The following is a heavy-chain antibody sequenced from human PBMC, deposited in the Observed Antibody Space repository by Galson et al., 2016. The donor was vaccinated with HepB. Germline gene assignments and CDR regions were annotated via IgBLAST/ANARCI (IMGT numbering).Heavy chain of an antibody. CDR1: GGSINSDY. J-gene: IGHJ4*02. CDR2: VFYSGST. V-gene: IGHV4-59*01. Sequence: SETLSLTCTVTGGSINSDYWSWIRRPPGRGLEWIGHVFYSGSTDYNPSLESRVTISVDTSKSQFSLKLNYVTTADTAVYYCARMGYGDHLDYWGQGTLVTVSS. CDR3: ARMGYGDHLDY. D-gene: IGHD2-8*01.